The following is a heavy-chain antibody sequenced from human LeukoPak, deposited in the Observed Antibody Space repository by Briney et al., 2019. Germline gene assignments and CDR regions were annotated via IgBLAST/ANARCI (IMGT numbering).Heavy chain of an antibody. CDR2: LNSDGRST. Sequence: PGGSLRLSCAASGFTFSASWMHWVRQVPGKGLVWVSRLNSDGRSTEYADFVKGRFTVSRDNAKSTLYLQMNSLRAEDTAVYHCARESYYGGGLTPWGQGTRVTVSS. V-gene: IGHV3-74*01. J-gene: IGHJ5*02. D-gene: IGHD3-10*01. CDR3: ARESYYGGGLTP. CDR1: GFTFSASW.